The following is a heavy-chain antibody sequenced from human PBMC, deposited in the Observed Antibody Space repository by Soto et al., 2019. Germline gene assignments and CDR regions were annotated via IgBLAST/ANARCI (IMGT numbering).Heavy chain of an antibody. Sequence: PGGSLRLSCATSGFTVENGMTWVRQTPGKGLEWVSTIDYYGTNRHYADSVKGRFTISRDKARNTVALQMSNLRAEDTALYYCVSWVSAHLDKWGPGTLVTVSS. CDR2: IDYYGTNR. J-gene: IGHJ4*02. CDR1: GFTVENG. CDR3: VSWVSAHLDK. D-gene: IGHD2-8*01. V-gene: IGHV3-23*05.